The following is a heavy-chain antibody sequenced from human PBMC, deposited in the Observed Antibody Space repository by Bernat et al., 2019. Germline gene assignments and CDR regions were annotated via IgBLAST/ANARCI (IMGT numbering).Heavy chain of an antibody. D-gene: IGHD6-13*01. CDR3: AGGYGSSYRYYCMDV. V-gene: IGHV3-48*02. J-gene: IGHJ6*03. CDR1: GFTFSSYS. CDR2: ITSTSSII. Sequence: EVQLVESGGVLVQPGGSLRLSCAASGFTFSSYSMNWVRQAPGKGLEWVSYITSTSSIIYYADSVKGRFTVSRDNAKNSLFLQMNSLRDEDTAVYYGAGGYGSSYRYYCMDVWGKGTTVTVSS.